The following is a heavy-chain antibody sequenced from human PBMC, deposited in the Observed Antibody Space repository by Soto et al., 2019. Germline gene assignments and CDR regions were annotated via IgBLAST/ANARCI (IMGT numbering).Heavy chain of an antibody. Sequence: PGGSLRLSCAASGFNVSSNYMNWVRQAPGKGLEWVSVFYSGGSTDYADSVKGRFTISRDNSKNTLYFQMNSLRAEDTAVYYCARDSRYDFWSGYPRPYTMDVWGQGTTVTVSS. D-gene: IGHD3-3*01. CDR2: FYSGGST. CDR1: GFNVSSNY. CDR3: ARDSRYDFWSGYPRPYTMDV. V-gene: IGHV3-66*01. J-gene: IGHJ6*02.